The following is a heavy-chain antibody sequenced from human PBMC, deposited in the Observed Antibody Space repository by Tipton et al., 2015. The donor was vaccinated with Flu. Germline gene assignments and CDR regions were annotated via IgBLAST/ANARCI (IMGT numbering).Heavy chain of an antibody. V-gene: IGHV1-69*01. J-gene: IGHJ4*02. D-gene: IGHD2-2*01. CDR1: GYAFSSHI. CDR2: ISPMFGTA. Sequence: QVQLVQSGAEVKKPGASVKLSCKTSGYAFSSHIVTWVRQAPGQGLEWMGGISPMFGTASYAQKFQGRVTINADESTSTAYMELSSLRSEDTAVYYCARGGGPYCSSTSCFGTDYWGQGTLVTVSS. CDR3: ARGGGPYCSSTSCFGTDY.